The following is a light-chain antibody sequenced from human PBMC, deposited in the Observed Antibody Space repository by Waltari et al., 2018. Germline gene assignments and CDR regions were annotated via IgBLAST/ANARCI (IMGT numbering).Light chain of an antibody. J-gene: IGKJ1*01. CDR3: QQYNSYWT. V-gene: IGKV1-5*03. Sequence: DIQMTQSPSTLSASVGDRVTITCRASQSIGSWLAWYQQKPGKAPNLLIYKASSLKSGVPSRFSGSASGTEFTLTISSLQPDDFATYYCQQYNSYWTFGQGTKVEIK. CDR1: QSIGSW. CDR2: KAS.